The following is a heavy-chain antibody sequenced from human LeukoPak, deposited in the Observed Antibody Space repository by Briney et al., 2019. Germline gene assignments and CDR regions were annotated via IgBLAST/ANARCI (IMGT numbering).Heavy chain of an antibody. D-gene: IGHD2-15*01. CDR3: ARDIAATAGRTFDI. J-gene: IGHJ3*02. CDR2: INHSGST. V-gene: IGHV4-34*01. CDR1: GGSFSGYH. Sequence: SETLSLTCAVYGGSFSGYHWSWIRQPPGKGLEWIGEINHSGSTNYNPSLKSRVTISVDTSKNQFSLKLSSVTAADTAVYYCARDIAATAGRTFDIWGQGTMVTVSS.